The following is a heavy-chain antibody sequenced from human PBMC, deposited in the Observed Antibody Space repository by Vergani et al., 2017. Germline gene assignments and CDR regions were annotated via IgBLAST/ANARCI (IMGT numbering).Heavy chain of an antibody. V-gene: IGHV3-7*03. J-gene: IGHJ3*02. Sequence: EVQLVESGGGLVQPGGSLRLSCAASGFTFSSFWMSWVRQAPGKGLEWVANIKQDGSEKYYVDSVKGRFTISRDNAKNSLYLQMNSLRAEDTALYYCVRVKGSNWNDHLYDIWGQGTLVTVSS. CDR2: IKQDGSEK. D-gene: IGHD1-1*01. CDR3: VRVKGSNWNDHLYDI. CDR1: GFTFSSFW.